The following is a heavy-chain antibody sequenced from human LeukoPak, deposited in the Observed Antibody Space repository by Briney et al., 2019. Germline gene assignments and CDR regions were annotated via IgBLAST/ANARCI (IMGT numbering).Heavy chain of an antibody. CDR3: ARESWNYYFDY. V-gene: IGHV4-31*03. J-gene: IGHJ4*02. Sequence: PSETLSLTCTVSGGSISSGGYYWSWIRQHPGKGLEWIGYIYYSGSTYYNPSLKSRVTISVDTSKNQFSLKLSSVTAADTAVYYRARESWNYYFDYSGPRTLVTFSS. CDR1: GGSISSGGYY. D-gene: IGHD1-7*01. CDR2: IYYSGST.